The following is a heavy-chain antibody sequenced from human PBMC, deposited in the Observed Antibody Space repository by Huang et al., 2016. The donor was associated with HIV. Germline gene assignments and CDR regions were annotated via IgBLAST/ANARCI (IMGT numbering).Heavy chain of an antibody. Sequence: QVQLVESGGGVVQPGRSLSLSCVASGFTFYNFGMPWVRQAPGKGLEWVAVISYDGSSGRYSESVKGRFTISRDNPMDTLYLQMNSLRPDDTAVYYCAKESRWYSDLDNWGQGTLVTVSS. D-gene: IGHD2-15*01. CDR3: AKESRWYSDLDN. CDR2: ISYDGSSG. V-gene: IGHV3-30*18. J-gene: IGHJ4*02. CDR1: GFTFYNFG.